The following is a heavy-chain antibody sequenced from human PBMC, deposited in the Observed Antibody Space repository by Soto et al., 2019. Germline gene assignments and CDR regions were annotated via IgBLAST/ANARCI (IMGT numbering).Heavy chain of an antibody. J-gene: IGHJ5*02. CDR3: ALIGESSGDHRNRLDP. CDR1: ADSSRPYC. D-gene: IGHD6-25*01. Sequence: PGESLRICCKGSADSSRPYCNGVWRQLPGKGLEWMGIIYPGDSDTRYSPSFQGQVTISADKSISTAYLQWSSLKASDTAMYYCALIGESSGDHRNRLDP. V-gene: IGHV5-51*01. CDR2: IYPGDSDT.